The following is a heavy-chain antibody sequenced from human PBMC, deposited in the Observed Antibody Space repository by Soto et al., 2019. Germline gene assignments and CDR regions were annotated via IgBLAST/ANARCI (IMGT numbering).Heavy chain of an antibody. CDR1: GYTFTSYY. CDR3: ARGYSSSWLKSRYFDY. D-gene: IGHD6-13*01. V-gene: IGHV1-46*01. CDR2: INPSGGST. Sequence: GASVKVSCKASGYTFTSYYMHWVRQAPGQGLEWMGIINPSGGSTSYAQKFQGRVTMTRDTSTSTVYMELSSLRSEDTAVYYCARGYSSSWLKSRYFDYWGQGTLVTVSS. J-gene: IGHJ4*02.